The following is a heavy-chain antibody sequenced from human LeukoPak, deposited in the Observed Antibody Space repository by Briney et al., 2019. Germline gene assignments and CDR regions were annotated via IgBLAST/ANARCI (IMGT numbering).Heavy chain of an antibody. D-gene: IGHD4-17*01. CDR1: GGSISSYY. CDR2: IYYSGST. Sequence: PSETLSLTCTVSGGSISSYYWSWIRQPPGKGLEWIGYIYYSGSTNYNPSLKSRVTISVDTSKNQFSLKLSSVTAADTAVYYCARDSARLGDYGYYFDYWGQGTLVTVSS. J-gene: IGHJ4*02. V-gene: IGHV4-59*01. CDR3: ARDSARLGDYGYYFDY.